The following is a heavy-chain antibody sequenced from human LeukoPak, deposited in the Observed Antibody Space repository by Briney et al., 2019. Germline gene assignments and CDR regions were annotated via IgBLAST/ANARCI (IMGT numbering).Heavy chain of an antibody. CDR1: GFTFSSYG. V-gene: IGHV3-30*02. J-gene: IGHJ4*02. Sequence: VGSLRLSCAASGFTFSSYGMHCGPEAPSQGLEGGAFIRYDISNKYYTESVKGRFTISRDNSKNTLYVTMNSLRVEDTAVYYCARRAGAYSHPYDYWGQGTLVTVSS. CDR3: ARRAGAYSHPYDY. D-gene: IGHD4/OR15-4a*01. CDR2: IRYDISNK.